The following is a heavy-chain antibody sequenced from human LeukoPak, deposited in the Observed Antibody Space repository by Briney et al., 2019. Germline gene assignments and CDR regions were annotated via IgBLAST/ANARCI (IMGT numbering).Heavy chain of an antibody. CDR1: GYTFTDYY. D-gene: IGHD4-23*01. V-gene: IGHV1-69-2*01. Sequence: ASVKVSCKVSGYTFTDYYMHWVQQAPGKGLEWMGLADPEDGETIYAEKFQGRVTITADTSTDTAYMELSSLRSEDTAVYYCAREGGNRATDYWGQGTLVTVSS. J-gene: IGHJ4*02. CDR3: AREGGNRATDY. CDR2: ADPEDGET.